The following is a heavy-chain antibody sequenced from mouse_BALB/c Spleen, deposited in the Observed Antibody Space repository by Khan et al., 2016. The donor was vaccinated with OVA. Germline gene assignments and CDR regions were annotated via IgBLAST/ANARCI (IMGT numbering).Heavy chain of an antibody. D-gene: IGHD2-14*01. V-gene: IGHV1S136*01. CDR2: IYPYNDGT. J-gene: IGHJ2*01. Sequence: VQLKESGPELVKPGASVKMSCKASGYTFTSYVIHWVKQKPGQGLEWIGYIYPYNDGTKYNEKFKGKATLTSDKSSSTAYMELSSLTSEDSAVYYCARNDRSDVYFDYWGQGTTPTVSS. CDR1: GYTFTSYV. CDR3: ARNDRSDVYFDY.